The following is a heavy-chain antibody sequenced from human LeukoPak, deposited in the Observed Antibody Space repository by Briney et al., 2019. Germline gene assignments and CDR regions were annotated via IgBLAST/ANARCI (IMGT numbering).Heavy chain of an antibody. J-gene: IGHJ2*01. V-gene: IGHV4-39*07. D-gene: IGHD4-23*01. CDR3: ARDGADYGGLQWYFDL. CDR1: GGTLSSSSYY. Sequence: SETLSLTCTVSGGTLSSSSYYWGWLPQPPGKGLVWIGSIYHSGSTYYNPSLKSRVTISVDTSKNQFSLKLSSVTAADTAGYYCARDGADYGGLQWYFDLWGRGTLVTVSS. CDR2: IYHSGST.